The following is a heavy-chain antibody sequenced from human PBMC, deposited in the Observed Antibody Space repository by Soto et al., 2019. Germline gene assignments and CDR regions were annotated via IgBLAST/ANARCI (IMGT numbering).Heavy chain of an antibody. J-gene: IGHJ4*02. V-gene: IGHV4-30-4*01. CDR2: IYYSGST. Sequence: KPXETLSVTFTVSGGSISSGNYYWSWIRQPPGKGLEWIGYIYYSGSTYYNPSLKSRVTISVDTSKNQFSLKLSSVTAADTAVYYCATDYGGKSLYQPPNDWGQGTLVTVSS. CDR1: GGSISSGNYY. D-gene: IGHD4-17*01. CDR3: ATDYGGKSLYQPPND.